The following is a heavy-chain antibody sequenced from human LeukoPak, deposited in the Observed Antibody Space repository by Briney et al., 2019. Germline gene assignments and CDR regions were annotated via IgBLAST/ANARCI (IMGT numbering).Heavy chain of an antibody. Sequence: ASVKASCKASGYTFTGYYMHWVRQAPGQGLEWMGWINPNSGGTNYAQKFQGRVTMTRDTSISTAYMELSRLRSDDTAVYYCARHPYYYGSGSSAMDVWGQGTTVTVSS. V-gene: IGHV1-2*02. CDR3: ARHPYYYGSGSSAMDV. J-gene: IGHJ6*02. CDR1: GYTFTGYY. D-gene: IGHD3-10*01. CDR2: INPNSGGT.